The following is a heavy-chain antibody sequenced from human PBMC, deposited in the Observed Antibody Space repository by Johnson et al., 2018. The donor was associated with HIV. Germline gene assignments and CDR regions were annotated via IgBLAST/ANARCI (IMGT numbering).Heavy chain of an antibody. CDR1: GFTFSTYA. V-gene: IGHV3-23*04. D-gene: IGHD6-19*01. CDR3: AKALARYSSGWHDAFDI. J-gene: IGHJ3*02. CDR2: INSRGGTT. Sequence: EVQLVESGGGVVQPGRSLRLSCAASGFTFSTYAMSWVRQAPGKGLAWVSAINSRGGTTYYADSVKGRFTISRDNSRNTLYLQMNSLRVEDTAVYYCAKALARYSSGWHDAFDIWGQGTMVTVSS.